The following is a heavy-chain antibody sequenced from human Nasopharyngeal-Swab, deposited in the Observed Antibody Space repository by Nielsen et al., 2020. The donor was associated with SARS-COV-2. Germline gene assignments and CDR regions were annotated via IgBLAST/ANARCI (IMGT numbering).Heavy chain of an antibody. Sequence: WIRQPPGKGLEWIGYIYYSGSTYYNPSLKSRVTISVDTSKNQFSLKLSSVTAADTVVYYCDRVVVVAATRLAFDIWGQGTMVTVSS. CDR2: IYYSGST. D-gene: IGHD2-15*01. V-gene: IGHV4-30-4*01. J-gene: IGHJ3*02. CDR3: DRVVVVAATRLAFDI.